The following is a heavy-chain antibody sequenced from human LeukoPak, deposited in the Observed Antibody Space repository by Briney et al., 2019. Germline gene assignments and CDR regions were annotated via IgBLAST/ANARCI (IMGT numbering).Heavy chain of an antibody. CDR2: ISSSSSYI. J-gene: IGHJ4*02. CDR1: GFTFSSYS. V-gene: IGHV3-21*01. Sequence: GGSVRLSCEASGFTFSSYSMNWVPQAPGKGLEWVSSISSSSSYIYYADSVKGRFTISRDNSKNTVYLQMNSLRPEDTGVYYCARMNRGSGDYWGQGTLVTVSS. D-gene: IGHD6-25*01. CDR3: ARMNRGSGDY.